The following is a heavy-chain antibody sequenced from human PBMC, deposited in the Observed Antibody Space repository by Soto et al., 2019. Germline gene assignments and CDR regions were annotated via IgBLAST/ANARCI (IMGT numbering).Heavy chain of an antibody. CDR3: ARDYYDSSGYYTGEGY. CDR1: GGTFSSYA. Sequence: QVQLVQSGAEVKKPGSSVKVSCKASGGTFSSYAISWVRQAPGQGLEWMGGIIPIFGTANYAQKFQGRVTITADDSTSTAYMELSSLRSEDTAVYYCARDYYDSSGYYTGEGYWGQGTLVTVSS. D-gene: IGHD3-22*01. J-gene: IGHJ4*02. V-gene: IGHV1-69*01. CDR2: IIPIFGTA.